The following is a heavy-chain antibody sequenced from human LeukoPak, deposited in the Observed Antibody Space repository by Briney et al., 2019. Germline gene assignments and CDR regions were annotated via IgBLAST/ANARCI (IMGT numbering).Heavy chain of an antibody. CDR1: GFTFSSYS. CDR3: APAEGRDSYADFDY. CDR2: ISSSSSYI. D-gene: IGHD5-18*01. V-gene: IGHV3-21*01. Sequence: GGSLRLSCAASGFTFSSYSMNWVRQAPGKGLEWVSSISSSSSYIYYAGSVKGRFTISRDNSKNTLYLQMNSLRAEDTAVYYCAPAEGRDSYADFDYWGQGTLVTVSS. J-gene: IGHJ4*02.